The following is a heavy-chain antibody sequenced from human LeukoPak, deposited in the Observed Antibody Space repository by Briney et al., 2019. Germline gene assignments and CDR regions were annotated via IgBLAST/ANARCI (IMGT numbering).Heavy chain of an antibody. CDR3: AKVRYSSSHYYGMDV. CDR2: ISYDGSNK. CDR1: GFAFSSYG. J-gene: IGHJ6*02. D-gene: IGHD6-13*01. Sequence: GGSLRLSCVASGFAFSSYGMHWVRQAPGKGLEWVAVISYDGSNKYNADSVKGRFTISRDNSKNTLYLQMNSLRAEDTAVYYCAKVRYSSSHYYGMDVWGQGTTVTVCS. V-gene: IGHV3-30*18.